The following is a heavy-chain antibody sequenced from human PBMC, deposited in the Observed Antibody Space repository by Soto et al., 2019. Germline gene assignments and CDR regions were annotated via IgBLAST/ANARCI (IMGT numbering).Heavy chain of an antibody. CDR2: ISSSSSYI. D-gene: IGHD1-26*01. CDR3: ASDVGSMAGMDG. CDR1: GFTFSSYS. Sequence: GGSLRLSCAASGFTFSSYSMNWVRQAPGKGLEWVSSISSSSSYIYYADSVKGRFTISRANPRNSLYLQMNSLRAEQTAVYYCASDVGSMAGMDGGCPGTSLAVSS. V-gene: IGHV3-21*01. J-gene: IGHJ6*02.